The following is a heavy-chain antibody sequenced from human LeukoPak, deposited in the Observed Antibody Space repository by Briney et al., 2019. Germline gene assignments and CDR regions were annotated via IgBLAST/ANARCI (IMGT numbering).Heavy chain of an antibody. CDR3: ARHRYLRDWGSPPLYFDY. J-gene: IGHJ4*02. V-gene: IGHV4-4*09. CDR1: GGSISSYY. D-gene: IGHD7-27*01. Sequence: SETLSLTCTVSGGSISSYYWSWIRQPPGKGLEWIGYIYTSGSTNYNPSLKSRVTISVDTSKNQFSLKLSSVTAADTAVYYCARHRYLRDWGSPPLYFDYWGQGTLVTVSS. CDR2: IYTSGST.